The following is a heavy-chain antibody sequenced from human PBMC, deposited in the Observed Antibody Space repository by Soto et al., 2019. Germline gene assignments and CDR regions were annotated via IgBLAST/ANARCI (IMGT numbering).Heavy chain of an antibody. Sequence: GESLKIACKGSVYSFTSYWIGWVRQMPGKGLEWMGIIYPGDSDTRYSPSFQGQVTISADKSISTAYLQWSSLKASDTAMYYCARQEYSSGWAFDYWGQGTLVTVSS. J-gene: IGHJ4*02. D-gene: IGHD6-19*01. CDR2: IYPGDSDT. CDR3: ARQEYSSGWAFDY. CDR1: VYSFTSYW. V-gene: IGHV5-51*01.